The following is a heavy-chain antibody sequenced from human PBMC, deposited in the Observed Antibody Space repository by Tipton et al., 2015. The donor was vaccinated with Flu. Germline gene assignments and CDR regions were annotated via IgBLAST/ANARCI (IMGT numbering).Heavy chain of an antibody. CDR1: GDSITSYY. V-gene: IGHV4-59*01. CDR2: IYDTVTS. D-gene: IGHD3-16*01. Sequence: TLSLTCTVSGDSITSYYWSWIRQPPGKGLEWIGYIYDTVTSNYNPSLKGRLTISVDSSKNQLSLKLTSVTDADTAVYYCARARAPYYYYAMDVWGQGTTVTVSS. J-gene: IGHJ6*02. CDR3: ARARAPYYYYAMDV.